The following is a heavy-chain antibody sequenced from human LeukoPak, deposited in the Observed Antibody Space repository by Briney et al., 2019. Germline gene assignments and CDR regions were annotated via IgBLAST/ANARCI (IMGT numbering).Heavy chain of an antibody. CDR1: GYSFTSYW. Sequence: GESLKISCKGSGYSFTSYWIGWVRQMPGKGLEWMGIIYPGDSDTRYSPSFQGQVTISADKSISTAYLQWSSLKASDTAMYYCARLPYYYDSSGHDKYFQHWGQGTLVTVSS. CDR3: ARLPYYYDSSGHDKYFQH. CDR2: IYPGDSDT. D-gene: IGHD3-22*01. V-gene: IGHV5-51*01. J-gene: IGHJ1*01.